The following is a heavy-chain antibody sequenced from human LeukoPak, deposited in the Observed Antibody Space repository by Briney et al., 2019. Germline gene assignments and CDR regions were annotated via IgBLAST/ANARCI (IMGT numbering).Heavy chain of an antibody. Sequence: GGSLRLSCAAAGFTFSSYNMNWVRQAPGKGLEWVSYITSSSTTIYYADSVKGRFTISRDNAKNSLYLQMNSLRDEDTAVYYCAREPLDFWGQGTLVTVSS. V-gene: IGHV3-48*02. CDR1: GFTFSSYN. J-gene: IGHJ4*02. CDR3: AREPLDF. CDR2: ITSSSTTI.